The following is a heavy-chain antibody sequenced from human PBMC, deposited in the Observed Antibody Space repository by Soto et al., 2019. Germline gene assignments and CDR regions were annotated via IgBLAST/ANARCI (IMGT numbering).Heavy chain of an antibody. D-gene: IGHD2-15*01. Sequence: QVQLVQSGAEVKKPGASVKVSCKASGYTFTGYYMHWVRQAPGQGLEWMGWINPNSGGTNYAQKFQGRVTMTRDTSICTAYMELSRLRSDDTAVYYCARVNVVVVAATREYYFDYWGQGTLVTVSS. CDR2: INPNSGGT. J-gene: IGHJ4*02. V-gene: IGHV1-2*02. CDR3: ARVNVVVVAATREYYFDY. CDR1: GYTFTGYY.